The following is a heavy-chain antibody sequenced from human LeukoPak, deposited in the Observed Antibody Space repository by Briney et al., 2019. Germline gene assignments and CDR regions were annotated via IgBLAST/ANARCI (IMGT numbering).Heavy chain of an antibody. CDR1: GFTFTSDA. CDR2: TVSRGTT. Sequence: GGSPRLSCVASGFTFTSDAMNWVRQAPGKGLEWVSSTVSRGTTQYADSVKGRFTVSRDTSKNTLYLQMNSLRADDTAVYYCAKCSTSAYTTGWCNWIDPWGQGTLVTVSS. J-gene: IGHJ5*02. D-gene: IGHD6-19*01. CDR3: AKCSTSAYTTGWCNWIDP. V-gene: IGHV3-23*01.